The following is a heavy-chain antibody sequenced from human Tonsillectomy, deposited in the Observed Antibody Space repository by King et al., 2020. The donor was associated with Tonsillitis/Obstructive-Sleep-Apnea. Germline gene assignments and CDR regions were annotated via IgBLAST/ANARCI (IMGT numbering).Heavy chain of an antibody. CDR1: GSSFTSYW. CDR2: IDPGDSYT. J-gene: IGHJ6*02. Sequence: VQLVQSGVEVKKPGESLRISCKASGSSFTSYWISWVRQMPGKGLEWMGMIDPGDSYTNYSPSFQGHVTISADKSISTAYLQWSSLKASDTAMYYCARHLTYDSSGYYPDYYYGMDVWGQGTTVTVSS. CDR3: ARHLTYDSSGYYPDYYYGMDV. V-gene: IGHV5-10-1*03. D-gene: IGHD3-22*01.